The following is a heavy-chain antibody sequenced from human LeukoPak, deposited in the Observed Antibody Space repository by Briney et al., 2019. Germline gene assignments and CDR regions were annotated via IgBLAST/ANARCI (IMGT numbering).Heavy chain of an antibody. J-gene: IGHJ4*02. V-gene: IGHV3-48*02. D-gene: IGHD1-26*01. CDR2: ISSSSSTI. CDR3: ARDTYIVGPSTSVRYFDY. Sequence: PGGSLRLSCAASGFTFSSYSMNWVRQAPGKGLEWVSYISSSSSTIYYADSVKGRFTISRDNAKNSLYLQMNSLRDEDTAVYYCARDTYIVGPSTSVRYFDYWGQGTLVTVSS. CDR1: GFTFSSYS.